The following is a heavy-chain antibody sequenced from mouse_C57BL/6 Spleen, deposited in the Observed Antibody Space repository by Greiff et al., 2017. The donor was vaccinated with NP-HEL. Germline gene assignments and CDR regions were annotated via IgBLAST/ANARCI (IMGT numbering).Heavy chain of an antibody. J-gene: IGHJ4*01. V-gene: IGHV5-4*01. CDR2: ISDGGSYT. D-gene: IGHD1-1*01. CDR3: AREGAITTVVANAMDY. Sequence: EVKVVESGGGLVKPGGSLKLSCAASGFTFSSYAMSWVRQTPEKRLEWVATISDGGSYTYYPDNVKGRFTISRDNAKNNLYLQMSHLKSEDTAMYYCAREGAITTVVANAMDYWGQGTSVTVSS. CDR1: GFTFSSYA.